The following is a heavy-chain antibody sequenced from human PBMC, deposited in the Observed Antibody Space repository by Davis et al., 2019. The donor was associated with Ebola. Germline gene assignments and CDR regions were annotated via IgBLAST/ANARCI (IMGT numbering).Heavy chain of an antibody. Sequence: ESLKISCAASGFRFSSYSMNWIRQPPGKGLEWIGEINHSGSTNYNPSLKSRVTISVDTSKNQFSLKLSSVTAADTAVYYCARGPVFRFLGMDVWGKGTTVTVSS. J-gene: IGHJ6*04. CDR3: ARGPVFRFLGMDV. D-gene: IGHD3-3*01. V-gene: IGHV4-34*01. CDR1: GFRFSSYS. CDR2: INHSGST.